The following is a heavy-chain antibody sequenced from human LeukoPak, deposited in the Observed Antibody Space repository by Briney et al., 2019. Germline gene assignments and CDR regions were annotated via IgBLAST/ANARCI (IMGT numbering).Heavy chain of an antibody. CDR3: ARDPYRSSWSYGMDV. D-gene: IGHD6-13*01. CDR2: IKQDGSET. J-gene: IGHJ6*02. V-gene: IGHV3-7*05. CDR1: GFTFSNHW. Sequence: ESGGGLVQPGGSLRLSCTASGFTFSNHWMSWVRQTPEKGLEWVANIKQDGSETVYVDSVKGRFTISRDNAQTSLYLQMSSLRAEDTAVYYCARDPYRSSWSYGMDVWGQGTTVTVSS.